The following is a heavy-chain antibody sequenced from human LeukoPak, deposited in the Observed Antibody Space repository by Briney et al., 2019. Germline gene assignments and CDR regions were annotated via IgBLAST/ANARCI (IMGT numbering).Heavy chain of an antibody. CDR2: IYYSGST. V-gene: IGHV4-4*02. J-gene: IGHJ4*02. CDR1: GGSISSSNW. D-gene: IGHD5-24*01. CDR3: ARGPNYPSPSPFDY. Sequence: SETLSLTCAVSGGSISSSNWWSWVRQPPGKGLEWIGCIYYSGSTDYNPSLKSRVTISVDTSKNQFSLKLSSVTAADTAVYYCARGPNYPSPSPFDYWGQGTLVTVSS.